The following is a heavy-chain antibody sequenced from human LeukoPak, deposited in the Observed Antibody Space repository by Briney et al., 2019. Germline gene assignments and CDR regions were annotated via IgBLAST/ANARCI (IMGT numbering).Heavy chain of an antibody. CDR3: ARHVYSGTWTQLRYFDY. Sequence: IPSETLSLTCTVSGDSISSSAYYWGWIRQPPGKGLEWIGSIYYNGGTYYNPSLESRVTISRDTSKNQLYLKLSSVTAADMAVYYCARHVYSGTWTQLRYFDYWGQGKLVTVSS. D-gene: IGHD6-13*01. J-gene: IGHJ4*02. V-gene: IGHV4-39*01. CDR1: GDSISSSAYY. CDR2: IYYNGGT.